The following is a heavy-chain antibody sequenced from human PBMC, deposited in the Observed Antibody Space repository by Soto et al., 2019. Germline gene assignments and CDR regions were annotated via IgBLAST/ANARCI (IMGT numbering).Heavy chain of an antibody. D-gene: IGHD5-18*01. V-gene: IGHV4-34*01. CDR3: ARGRRGYSYVGYYYYYGMDV. Sequence: SETLSLTCAVYGVSFHSYFWNWVRQPPWKRMQWIGETTHSGRTNYNPSLKSRVTISVDTSKNQFSLKLSSVTAAVRAVYYCARGRRGYSYVGYYYYYGMDVWGQGTTVTVSS. CDR2: TTHSGRT. J-gene: IGHJ6*02. CDR1: GVSFHSYF.